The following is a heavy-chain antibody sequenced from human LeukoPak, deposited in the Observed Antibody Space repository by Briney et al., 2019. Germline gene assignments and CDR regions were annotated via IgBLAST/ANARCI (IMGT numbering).Heavy chain of an antibody. CDR1: GFTVGSNY. Sequence: PGGSLRLSCAASGFTVGSNYMNWVRQAPGKGLEWVSVVYSGGSTYYADSVKGRFTISRDNSKNTLYLQMNSLRAEDTAVYYCAEGHDFDYWGQGPVVPVSS. CDR3: AEGHDFDY. J-gene: IGHJ4*02. V-gene: IGHV3-66*01. CDR2: VYSGGST.